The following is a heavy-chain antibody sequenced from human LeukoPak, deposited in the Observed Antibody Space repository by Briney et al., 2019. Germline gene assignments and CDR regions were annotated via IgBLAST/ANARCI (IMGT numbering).Heavy chain of an antibody. J-gene: IGHJ4*02. CDR2: INHSGST. Sequence: SATLSLTCAVYGGSFSGYYWSWIRQPPGKGLEWIGEINHSGSTNYNPSLKSRVTISVETSKNQFSLKLSSVTAADTAVYYCARGGTMVRGVIPRDYWGQGTLVTVSS. CDR3: ARGGTMVRGVIPRDY. CDR1: GGSFSGYY. D-gene: IGHD3-10*01. V-gene: IGHV4-34*01.